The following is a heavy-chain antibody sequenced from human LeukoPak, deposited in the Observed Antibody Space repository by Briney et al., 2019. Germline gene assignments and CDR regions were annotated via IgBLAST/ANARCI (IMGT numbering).Heavy chain of an antibody. D-gene: IGHD1-1*01. CDR2: IIPIFGTA. CDR3: ARDSVGTTGSNWFDP. J-gene: IGHJ5*02. CDR1: GGTFSSYA. V-gene: IGHV1-69*01. Sequence: SVKVSCKASGGTFSSYAISWVRQAPGQGLEWMGGIIPIFGTANYAQKFQGRVTITADESTSTAYMELSSLRSEDTAVYYCARDSVGTTGSNWFDPWGQGTLVTVSS.